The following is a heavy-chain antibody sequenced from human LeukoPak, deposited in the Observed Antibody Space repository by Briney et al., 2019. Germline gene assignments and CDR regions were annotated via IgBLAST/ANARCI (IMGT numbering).Heavy chain of an antibody. CDR3: ARHDTGDDFDL. V-gene: IGHV3-11*04. D-gene: IGHD5-18*01. J-gene: IGHJ4*02. CDR2: ISRSGSTI. Sequence: GGSLRLSCAASGFTFSDYYMSWIRQAPGKGLEWVSYISRSGSTIYYADSVKGRFTISRDNAKNSLYLQMDTLRAEDTGLYYCARHDTGDDFDLWGQGTPVTVSS. CDR1: GFTFSDYY.